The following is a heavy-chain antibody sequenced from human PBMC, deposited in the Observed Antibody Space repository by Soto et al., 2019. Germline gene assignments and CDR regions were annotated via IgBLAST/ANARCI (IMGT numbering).Heavy chain of an antibody. J-gene: IGHJ5*02. D-gene: IGHD6-13*01. V-gene: IGHV4-4*07. CDR3: ARDQGVAAAGITWFDP. CDR1: GASMNSYH. Sequence: PSETLSLTCTVSGASMNSYHWSWIRQPAGKGLEWIGHIHSSGSTNYNPSLKSRVTMSADTSKNQFSLRLMSLTAADTAVYYCARDQGVAAAGITWFDPWGQGSLVTSPQ. CDR2: IHSSGST.